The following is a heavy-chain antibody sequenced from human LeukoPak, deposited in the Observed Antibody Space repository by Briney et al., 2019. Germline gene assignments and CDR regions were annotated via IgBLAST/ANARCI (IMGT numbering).Heavy chain of an antibody. CDR3: ARKGEVYGDYDY. V-gene: IGHV1-2*02. Sequence: ASVKVCCKASGYTFTGYYMRWVRQAPGQGLEWMGWIFPSSGGPRYAQKFQGRVTMTRETSISTAYMELSSLRSDDTAVYYCARKGEVYGDYDYWGQGTLVTVSS. CDR1: GYTFTGYY. J-gene: IGHJ4*02. CDR2: IFPSSGGP. D-gene: IGHD4-17*01.